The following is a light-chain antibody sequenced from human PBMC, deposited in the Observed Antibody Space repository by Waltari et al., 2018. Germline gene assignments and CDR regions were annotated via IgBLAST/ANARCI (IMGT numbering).Light chain of an antibody. CDR2: ENN. CDR1: SPNVGTFS. J-gene: IGLJ3*02. Sequence: QSVLTKPPSVSGAPGHRVLLSFTGSSPNVGTFSVQSYQQLPGTAPKLLIYENNKRPSGVSDRFSGSQSGNSGSLIITGLQSEDEADYYCQSYESSLNSRVFGRGTRLTVL. CDR3: QSYESSLNSRV. V-gene: IGLV1-40*01.